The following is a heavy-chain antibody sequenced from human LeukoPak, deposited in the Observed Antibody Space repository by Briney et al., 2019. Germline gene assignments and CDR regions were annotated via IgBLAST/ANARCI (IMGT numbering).Heavy chain of an antibody. J-gene: IGHJ6*02. Sequence: SETLSLTCTVSGGSISSYYWSWIRQPPGKGLEWIGEINHSGSTNYNPSLKSRVTISVDTSKNQFSLKLSSVTAADTAVYYCARAPQWLRLSYYGMDVWGQGTTVTVSS. CDR1: GGSISSYY. V-gene: IGHV4-34*01. CDR2: INHSGST. CDR3: ARAPQWLRLSYYGMDV. D-gene: IGHD5-12*01.